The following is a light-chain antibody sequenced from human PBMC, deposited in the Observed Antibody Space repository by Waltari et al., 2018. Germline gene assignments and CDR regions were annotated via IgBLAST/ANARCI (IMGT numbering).Light chain of an antibody. V-gene: IGLV2-23*02. J-gene: IGLJ2*01. CDR3: SSYAGSSKGV. CDR2: AVS. Sequence: QSALTHPASVSGSPGQSITISCTGTSSDVGNYNRVSWSQRHPGTPPTLILYAVSKRPSGVSERFSGSKAGDMASLTISGLQPEDEAEYYCSSYAGSSKGVFGGGTKVTVL. CDR1: SSDVGNYNR.